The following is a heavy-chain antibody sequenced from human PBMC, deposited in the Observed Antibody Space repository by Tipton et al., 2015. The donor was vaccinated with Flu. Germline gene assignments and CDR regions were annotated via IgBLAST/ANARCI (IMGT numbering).Heavy chain of an antibody. Sequence: TPSLTCTVSGGSISSGSYYWSWIRQPAGKGLEWIGRIYTSGSTNYNPSLKSRVTISVDTSKNQFSLKLSSVTAADTAVYYCAREGGSYWYFDLWGRGTLVTVSS. CDR1: GGSISSGSYY. CDR2: IYTSGST. CDR3: AREGGSYWYFDL. D-gene: IGHD1-26*01. V-gene: IGHV4-61*02. J-gene: IGHJ2*01.